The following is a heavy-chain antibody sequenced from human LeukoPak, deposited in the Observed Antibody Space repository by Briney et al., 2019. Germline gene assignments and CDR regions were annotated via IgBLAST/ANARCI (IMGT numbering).Heavy chain of an antibody. Sequence: SETPSLTCTVSGDSINGYYWSWLRQPAGKGLEWIGRLYTSGDTNYNPSLKSRITMSFDTSRNQFSLRLTSVTAADTAVYFCAXGGIXVAGYYFXXYMDVWGKGTTVTVSS. V-gene: IGHV4-4*07. J-gene: IGHJ6*03. CDR3: AXGGIXVAGYYFXXYMDV. D-gene: IGHD6-19*01. CDR2: LYTSGDT. CDR1: GDSINGYY.